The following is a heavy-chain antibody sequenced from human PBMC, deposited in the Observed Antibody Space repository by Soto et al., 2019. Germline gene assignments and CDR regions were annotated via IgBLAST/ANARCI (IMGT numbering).Heavy chain of an antibody. CDR2: VSYDGSNK. J-gene: IGHJ3*02. CDR1: GFTFSSYG. Sequence: QVQLVESGGGVVQPGRSLRLSCAASGFTFSSYGMHWVRQAPGKGLEWGAVVSYDGSNKYYADSLKGRFTISRDNSYNTLYLQMNSLRAEDTAVYYCATYHGSGSYGAFDIWGQGTMVTVSS. D-gene: IGHD3-10*01. V-gene: IGHV3-30*03. CDR3: ATYHGSGSYGAFDI.